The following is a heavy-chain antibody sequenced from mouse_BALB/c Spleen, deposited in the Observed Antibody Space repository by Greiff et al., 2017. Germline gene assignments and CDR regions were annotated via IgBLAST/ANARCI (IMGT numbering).Heavy chain of an antibody. CDR1: GYTFTSYV. D-gene: IGHD1-2*01. V-gene: IGHV1-14*01. Sequence: EVKLQESGPELVKPGASVKMSCKASGYTFTSYVMHWVKQKPGQGLEWIGYINPYNDGTKYNEKFKGKATLTSDKSSSTAYMELSSLTSEDSAVYYCARDYGPYYYAMDYWGQGTSVTVSS. J-gene: IGHJ4*01. CDR3: ARDYGPYYYAMDY. CDR2: INPYNDGT.